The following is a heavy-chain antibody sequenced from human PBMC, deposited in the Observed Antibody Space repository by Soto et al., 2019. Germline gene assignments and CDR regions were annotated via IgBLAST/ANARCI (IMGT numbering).Heavy chain of an antibody. CDR1: GFIFSDYA. CDR3: ARNTRYYFDY. CDR2: IWNDGSNK. Sequence: LRLPCVASGFIFSDYAMHWVRQAPGKGLEWVAVIWNDGSNKYYADSVKGRFTISRDKSNNTLYLQMNSLRAEDTAVYYCARNTRYYFDYWGQGTLVTVSS. D-gene: IGHD1-20*01. V-gene: IGHV3-33*01. J-gene: IGHJ4*02.